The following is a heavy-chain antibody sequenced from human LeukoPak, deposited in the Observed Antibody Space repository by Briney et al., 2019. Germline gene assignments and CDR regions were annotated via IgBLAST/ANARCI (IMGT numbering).Heavy chain of an antibody. CDR2: ISYDGSNK. CDR3: AKDRDSSSWYVPEYFQH. Sequence: GRSLRLSCAASGFTFSSYAMHWVRQAPGKGLEWVAVISYDGSNKYYADSVKGRFTISRDNSKNTLYLQMNSLRAEDTAVYYCAKDRDSSSWYVPEYFQHWGQGTLVTVSS. V-gene: IGHV3-30-3*01. D-gene: IGHD6-13*01. CDR1: GFTFSSYA. J-gene: IGHJ1*01.